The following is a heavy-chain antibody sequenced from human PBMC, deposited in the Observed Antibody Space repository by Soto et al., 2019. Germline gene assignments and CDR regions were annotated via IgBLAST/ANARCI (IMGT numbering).Heavy chain of an antibody. CDR1: GGSISSSSHH. V-gene: IGHV4-39*01. Sequence: PSETLSLTCTVSGGSISSSSHHWAWIRQPPGKGLEWIGSIYYSGSTYYNPSLKSRVTISVDTSKNQFSLKLSSVTAADTAVYYCARHGTTVTIFDYWGQGTLVTVSS. J-gene: IGHJ4*02. D-gene: IGHD4-17*01. CDR3: ARHGTTVTIFDY. CDR2: IYYSGST.